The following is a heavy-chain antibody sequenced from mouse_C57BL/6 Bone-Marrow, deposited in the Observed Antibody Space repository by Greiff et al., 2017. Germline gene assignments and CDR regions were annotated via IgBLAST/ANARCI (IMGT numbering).Heavy chain of an antibody. CDR1: GFTFSDYY. CDR3: ARHSRDGDAMDY. CDR2: ISNGGGST. D-gene: IGHD6-1*01. V-gene: IGHV5-12*01. J-gene: IGHJ4*01. Sequence: EVQGVESGGGLVQPGGSLKLSCAASGFTFSDYYMYWVRQTPEKRLEWVAYISNGGGSTYYPDTVKGRFTISRDNAKNTLYLQMSRLKSEDTAMYYCARHSRDGDAMDYWGQGTSVTVSS.